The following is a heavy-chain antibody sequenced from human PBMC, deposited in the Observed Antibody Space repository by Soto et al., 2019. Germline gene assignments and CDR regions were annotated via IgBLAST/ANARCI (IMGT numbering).Heavy chain of an antibody. CDR3: ARENIVVVVAATLNWFDP. D-gene: IGHD2-15*01. V-gene: IGHV3-30*04. J-gene: IGHJ5*02. CDR2: ISYDGSNK. CDR1: GFTFSSFA. Sequence: GGSLRLSCAASGFTFSSFAMHWVRQAPGKGLEGVAVISYDGSNKYYADSVKGRFTISRDNSKNTLYLQMNSLRAEDTAVYYCARENIVVVVAATLNWFDPWGQGTLVTVSS.